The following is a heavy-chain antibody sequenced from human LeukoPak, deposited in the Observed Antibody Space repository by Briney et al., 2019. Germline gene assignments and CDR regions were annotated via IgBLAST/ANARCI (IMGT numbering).Heavy chain of an antibody. CDR1: GFTFSSYA. CDR3: AKSWEPNAFDI. Sequence: GGSLRLSCAASGFTFSSYAMHWVRQAPGKGLEWVAVISYDGSNKYYADSVKGRFTISRDNFKNTLYLQMNSLRAEDTAVYYCAKSWEPNAFDIWGPGTLVTVSS. J-gene: IGHJ3*02. D-gene: IGHD1-14*01. CDR2: ISYDGSNK. V-gene: IGHV3-30*04.